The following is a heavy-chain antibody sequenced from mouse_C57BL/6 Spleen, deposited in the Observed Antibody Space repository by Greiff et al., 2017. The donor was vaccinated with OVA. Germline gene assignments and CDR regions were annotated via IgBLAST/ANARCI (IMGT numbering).Heavy chain of an antibody. CDR3: ARTGSSYGYFAV. V-gene: IGHV1-26*01. J-gene: IGHJ1*03. D-gene: IGHD1-1*01. CDR1: GYTFTDYY. Sequence: VQLKQSGPELVKPGASVKISCKASGYTFTDYYMNWVKQSHGKSLEWIGDINPNNGGTSYNQKFKGKATLTVDKSSSTAYMELRSLTSEDSAVYYCARTGSSYGYFAVWGTGTTVTVSA. CDR2: INPNNGGT.